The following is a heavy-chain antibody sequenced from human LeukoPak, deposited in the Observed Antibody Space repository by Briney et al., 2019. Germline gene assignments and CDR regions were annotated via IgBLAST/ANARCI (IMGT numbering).Heavy chain of an antibody. CDR2: ITSPGGHK. CDR3: AREQMGPNGYYYGMDV. J-gene: IGHJ6*02. CDR1: GYTFTGYY. Sequence: SCKASGYTFTGYYMHWVRQAPGKGLEWVALITSPGGHKYYADSVKGRFIISRNNSKDTLYLQMDSLRGDDTAVFYCAREQMGPNGYYYGMDVWGQGTTVTVSS. V-gene: IGHV3-30-3*01. D-gene: IGHD2-8*01.